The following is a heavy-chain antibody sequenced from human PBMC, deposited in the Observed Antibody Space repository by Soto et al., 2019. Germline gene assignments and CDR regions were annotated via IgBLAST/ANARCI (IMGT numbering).Heavy chain of an antibody. J-gene: IGHJ4*02. CDR2: INSDGSST. Sequence: EVQLVESGGGLVQPGGSLRLYCAASGFTFSSYWMHWVRQAPGKGLVWVSRINSDGSSTSYADSVKGRFTISRDNAKNTLYLQMNSLRAEDTAVYYCARDYGDYPPADYWGQGTLVTVSS. D-gene: IGHD4-17*01. V-gene: IGHV3-74*01. CDR1: GFTFSSYW. CDR3: ARDYGDYPPADY.